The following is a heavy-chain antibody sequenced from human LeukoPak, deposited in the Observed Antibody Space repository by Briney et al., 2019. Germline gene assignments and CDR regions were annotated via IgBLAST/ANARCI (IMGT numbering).Heavy chain of an antibody. CDR2: IHYSGST. CDR3: ARDVGCSGGSCYSFDY. J-gene: IGHJ4*02. D-gene: IGHD2-15*01. CDR1: GGSISSYY. V-gene: IGHV4-59*01. Sequence: ASETLSPTCTVSGGSISSYYWVWIRQPPGKGLEWIGYIHYSGSTNYNPSLKSRVTISVDTSKNQFSLKLSSVTAADTAVYYCARDVGCSGGSCYSFDYWGQGTLVTVSS.